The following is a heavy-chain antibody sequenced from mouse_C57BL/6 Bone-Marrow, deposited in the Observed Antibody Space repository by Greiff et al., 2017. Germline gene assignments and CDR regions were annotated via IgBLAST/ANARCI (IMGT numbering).Heavy chain of an antibody. CDR2: IHPNSGST. V-gene: IGHV1-64*01. CDR3: ARWSGNYGSSQFLFDY. D-gene: IGHD1-1*01. Sequence: QVQLQQSGAELVKPGASVKLSCKASGYTFTSYWMHWVKQRPGQGLEWIGMIHPNSGSTNYNEKFKGKATLTVDKSSSTAYMQHSSLTSEDSAVYYCARWSGNYGSSQFLFDYWGQGTTLTVSS. CDR1: GYTFTSYW. J-gene: IGHJ2*01.